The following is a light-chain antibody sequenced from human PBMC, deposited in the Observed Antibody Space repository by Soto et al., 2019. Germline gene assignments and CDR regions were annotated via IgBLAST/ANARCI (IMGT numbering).Light chain of an antibody. V-gene: IGLV2-14*01. Sequence: QSALTQPASVSGSPGQSITISCTGTGSDVGGYNYVSWYQQHPGKAPRFVIYDVTNRPSGVSNRFSGSKSGNTASLTISGLQAEDEADYYCSSYTTSNTRQVVFGTGTKVTVL. J-gene: IGLJ1*01. CDR2: DVT. CDR3: SSYTTSNTRQVV. CDR1: GSDVGGYNY.